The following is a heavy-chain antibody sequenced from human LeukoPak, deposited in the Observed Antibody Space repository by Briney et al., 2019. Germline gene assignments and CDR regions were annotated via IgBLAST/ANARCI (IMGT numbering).Heavy chain of an antibody. V-gene: IGHV3-11*01. CDR3: ARRGYCSSTSCDSNWFDP. CDR1: GFTFSDYY. D-gene: IGHD2-2*01. J-gene: IGHJ5*02. Sequence: GGSLRLSCAASGFTFSDYYMSWIRQAPGKGLEWVSYISSSGSTIHYADSVKGRFTISRDNAKNSLYLQMNSLRAEDTAVYYCARRGYCSSTSCDSNWFDPWGQGTLVTVSS. CDR2: ISSSGSTI.